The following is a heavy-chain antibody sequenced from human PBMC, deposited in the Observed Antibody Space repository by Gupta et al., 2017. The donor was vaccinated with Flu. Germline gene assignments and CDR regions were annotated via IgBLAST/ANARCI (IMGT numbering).Heavy chain of an antibody. Sequence: EVQLLESGGGLVQPGGSLRVSCEGSGFTFSRHAMGWVRQAPGKGLEWVSAVSSKGGSTYYPDSVKGRFTISRDNSKNTVTLQMNDLRGEDTAVYYCAKTPVTSSGLVDFWGRGTQVTVSA. CDR2: VSSKGGST. D-gene: IGHD3-22*01. J-gene: IGHJ4*02. V-gene: IGHV3-23*01. CDR1: GFTFSRHA. CDR3: AKTPVTSSGLVDF.